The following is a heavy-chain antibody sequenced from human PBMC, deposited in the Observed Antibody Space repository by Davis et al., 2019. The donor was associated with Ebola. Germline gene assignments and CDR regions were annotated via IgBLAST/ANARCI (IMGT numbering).Heavy chain of an antibody. Sequence: HSQTLSLTCAISGDSASIHSAGWNWIRQSPSRGLEWLGRTYFNSKYYSDYAVSVRGRITINADPSKNQFSLQLNSVTPEDTAVYYCARGWLRGYLDYWGQGTLVTVSS. CDR1: GDSASIHSAG. J-gene: IGHJ4*02. V-gene: IGHV6-1*01. CDR2: TYFNSKYYS. CDR3: ARGWLRGYLDY. D-gene: IGHD3-3*01.